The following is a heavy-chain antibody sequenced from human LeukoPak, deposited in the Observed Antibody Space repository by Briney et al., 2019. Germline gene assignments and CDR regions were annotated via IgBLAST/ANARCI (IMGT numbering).Heavy chain of an antibody. D-gene: IGHD6-13*01. J-gene: IGHJ4*02. CDR1: GFTVSSNY. V-gene: IGHV3-53*01. CDR2: IYSGGST. Sequence: PGGSLRLSCAASGFTVSSNYMSWVRQAPGKGLEWVSVIYSGGSTYYADSVKGRFTISRDNSKNTLYLQMNSLRAEDTAVYYCARVEAAAGHFDYRGQGTLVTVSS. CDR3: ARVEAAAGHFDY.